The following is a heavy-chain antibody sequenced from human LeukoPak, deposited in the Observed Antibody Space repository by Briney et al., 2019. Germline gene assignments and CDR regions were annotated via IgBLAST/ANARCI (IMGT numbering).Heavy chain of an antibody. CDR3: ARGADGDYFDY. J-gene: IGHJ4*02. D-gene: IGHD4-17*01. CDR2: IYYSGST. CDR1: GDSTSSYY. V-gene: IGHV4-39*01. Sequence: SETLSLTCTVSGDSTSSYYWSWIRQPPGKGLEWIGSIYYSGSTYYNPSLKSRVTISVDTSKNQFSLKLSSVTAADTAVYYCARGADGDYFDYWGQGTLVTVSS.